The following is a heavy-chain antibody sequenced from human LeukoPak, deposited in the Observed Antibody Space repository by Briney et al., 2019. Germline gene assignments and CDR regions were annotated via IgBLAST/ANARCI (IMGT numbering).Heavy chain of an antibody. CDR1: GYTFTSYG. V-gene: IGHV1-18*01. Sequence: ASVKVSCKASGYTFTSYGISWVRQAPGQGLEWMGWISAYNGNTNYAQKLRGRVTMTTDASTSTAYMELRSLRSDDTAVYYCARTEDYDSSGYYSSYWGQGTLVTVSS. J-gene: IGHJ4*02. CDR2: ISAYNGNT. CDR3: ARTEDYDSSGYYSSY. D-gene: IGHD3-22*01.